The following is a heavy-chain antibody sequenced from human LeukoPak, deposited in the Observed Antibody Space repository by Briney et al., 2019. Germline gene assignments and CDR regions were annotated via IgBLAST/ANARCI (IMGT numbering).Heavy chain of an antibody. CDR3: ARASNPWLQLT. D-gene: IGHD5-24*01. CDR2: IKQDGSVN. J-gene: IGHJ5*02. CDR1: GFTFSNYW. Sequence: GGSLRLSCAASGFTFSNYWMICVRQAPGKGLEWVGNIKQDGSVNRYADSVRGRFTISRDNAQTSLYLQMNSLRAEDTAVYYCARASNPWLQLTWGQGTLVTVSS. V-gene: IGHV3-7*05.